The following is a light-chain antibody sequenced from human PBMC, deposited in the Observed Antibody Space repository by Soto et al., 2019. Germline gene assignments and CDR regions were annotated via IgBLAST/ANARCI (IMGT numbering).Light chain of an antibody. J-gene: IGKJ1*01. V-gene: IGKV3-20*01. CDR2: GTS. Sequence: ELVLTQSPGTLSLSPGEGATLSCRASQSVSSDYLAWYQQRPGQAPRLLLYGTSNRATGIPDRFSGGGSGTDFTLTIVRLEPEDFAVYYCQQYGSPWTFGQGTKVEI. CDR1: QSVSSDY. CDR3: QQYGSPWT.